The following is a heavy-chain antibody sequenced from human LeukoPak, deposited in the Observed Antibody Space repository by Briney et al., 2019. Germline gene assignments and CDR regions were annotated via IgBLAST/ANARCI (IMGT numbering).Heavy chain of an antibody. J-gene: IGHJ4*02. CDR3: ASSGEVVTAIDY. CDR1: GYTFTSYY. CDR2: INPSGGST. V-gene: IGHV1-46*01. D-gene: IGHD2-21*02. Sequence: ASVKVSCKASGYTFTSYYMRWVRQAPGQGLEWMGIINPSGGSTSYAQKFQGRVTMTRDMSTSTVYMELSSLRSEDTAVYYCASSGEVVTAIDYWGQGTLVTVSS.